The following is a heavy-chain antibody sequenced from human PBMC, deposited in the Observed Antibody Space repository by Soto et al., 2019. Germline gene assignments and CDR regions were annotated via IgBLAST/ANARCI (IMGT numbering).Heavy chain of an antibody. CDR2: ISPIFGTP. Sequence: QVQLVQSGAEVKKPGSSVTVSCKASGGTFSSYTISWVRQAPGQGLEWMAGISPIFGTPIYAPKFQDRVTITADDSTMTAYMEMNSLTSEDTAVYYCARVVVGSRLSLDYWGQGTLVTIS. CDR3: ARVVVGSRLSLDY. V-gene: IGHV1-69*01. D-gene: IGHD1-26*01. CDR1: GGTFSSYT. J-gene: IGHJ4*02.